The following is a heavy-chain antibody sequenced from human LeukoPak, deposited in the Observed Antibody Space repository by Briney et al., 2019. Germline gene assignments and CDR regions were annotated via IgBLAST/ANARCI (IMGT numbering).Heavy chain of an antibody. V-gene: IGHV1-69*05. CDR1: GGTFSSYA. Sequence: SVKVSCKASGGTFSSYAISWVRQAPGQGLEWMGGIIPIFGTANYAQKFQGRVTITTDESTSTAYMELSSLRSEDTAVYYCHVRGSTPLYDAFDIWGQGTMVTVSS. CDR2: IIPIFGTA. CDR3: HVRGSTPLYDAFDI. D-gene: IGHD3-10*01. J-gene: IGHJ3*02.